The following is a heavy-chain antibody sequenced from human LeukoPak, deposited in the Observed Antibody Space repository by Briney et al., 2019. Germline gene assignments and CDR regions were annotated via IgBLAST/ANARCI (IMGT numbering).Heavy chain of an antibody. CDR2: IYTSGST. J-gene: IGHJ6*03. Sequence: TLSLTCTVSGGSISSGSYYWSWIRQPAGKGLEWIGRIYTSGSTNYNPSLKSRVTISVDTSKNQFSLKLSSVTAADTAVYYCARGAQYYYGSGSYYNPYYYYMDVWGKGTTVTISS. CDR1: GGSISSGSYY. D-gene: IGHD3-10*01. CDR3: ARGAQYYYGSGSYYNPYYYYMDV. V-gene: IGHV4-61*02.